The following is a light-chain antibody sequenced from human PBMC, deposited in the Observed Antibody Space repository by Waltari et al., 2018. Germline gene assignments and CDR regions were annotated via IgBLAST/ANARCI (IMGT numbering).Light chain of an antibody. CDR1: IMGNRY. CDR3: QAWDSSSTVV. V-gene: IGLV3-1*01. J-gene: IGLJ2*01. Sequence: SYELTQPPSVSVSPGQTARITCSGDIMGNRYVSGYKQGPGQSPILVFYQDNKRPSGIPERFSGSNSGNTATLTISVTQAVDEADYSCQAWDSSSTVVFGGGTKLTVL. CDR2: QDN.